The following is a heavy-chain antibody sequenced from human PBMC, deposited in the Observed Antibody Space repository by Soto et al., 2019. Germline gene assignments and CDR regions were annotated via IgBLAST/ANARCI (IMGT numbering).Heavy chain of an antibody. V-gene: IGHV1-2*04. D-gene: IGHD4-4*01. Sequence: GASVKVSFKASGYTFTGYYMHWLRQAPGQGLEWMGWINPNSGGTNYAQKFQGWVTMTRDTSISTAYMELSRLRSDDTAVYYCARDSIRVTTKYGGEYYYYYYGMDVWGQGTTVTVSS. CDR3: ARDSIRVTTKYGGEYYYYYYGMDV. J-gene: IGHJ6*02. CDR2: INPNSGGT. CDR1: GYTFTGYY.